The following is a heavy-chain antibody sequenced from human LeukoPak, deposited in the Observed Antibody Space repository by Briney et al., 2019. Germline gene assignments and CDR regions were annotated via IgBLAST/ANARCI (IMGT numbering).Heavy chain of an antibody. V-gene: IGHV4-59*01. CDR1: GGSISSYY. CDR3: ARGGVATDYYYYGMDV. CDR2: IYYSGST. J-gene: IGHJ6*02. Sequence: SETLSLTCTVSGGSISSYYWSWIRQPPGKGLEWIGYIYYSGSTNYNPSLKSRVTISVDTFKNQFSLKLSSVTAADTAVYYCARGGVATDYYYYGMDVWGQGTTVTVSS. D-gene: IGHD5-12*01.